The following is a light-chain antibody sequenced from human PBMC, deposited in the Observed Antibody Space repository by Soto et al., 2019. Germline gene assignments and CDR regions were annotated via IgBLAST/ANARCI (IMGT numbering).Light chain of an antibody. V-gene: IGKV3-20*01. Sequence: EIVLTQSPGTLSLSLGERATLSCRASQSVSSNYLSCYQQKPGQAPRLLIYETSSGATGIPDMFSGSGAGTDFTLSISRLEPEDFAVFYCQQYGNGNSPRYSFGQGTRLEIK. CDR1: QSVSSNY. CDR2: ETS. J-gene: IGKJ2*03. CDR3: QQYGNGNSPRYS.